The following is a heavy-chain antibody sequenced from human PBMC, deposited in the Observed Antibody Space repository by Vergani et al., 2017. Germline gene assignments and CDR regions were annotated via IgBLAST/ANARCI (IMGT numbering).Heavy chain of an antibody. CDR1: GYTFTDHY. J-gene: IGHJ6*02. V-gene: IGHV1-69-2*01. D-gene: IGHD4-17*01. Sequence: EVQFVQSGAEVKKPGATMKISCKVSGYTFTDHYMHWVKQAPGKGLEWMGLVDPEDGETIYAEKFKGRVTIAADTSTDTAHLELSSLRSEDTAVYYCATPQTVTTGGMEVWGQXP. CDR2: VDPEDGET. CDR3: ATPQTVTTGGMEV.